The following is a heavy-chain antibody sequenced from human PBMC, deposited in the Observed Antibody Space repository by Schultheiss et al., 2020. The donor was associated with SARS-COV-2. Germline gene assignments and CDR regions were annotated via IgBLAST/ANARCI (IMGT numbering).Heavy chain of an antibody. CDR1: GGSISNYF. V-gene: IGHV4-59*12. D-gene: IGHD5-18*01. CDR2: IYSTGSS. J-gene: IGHJ4*02. Sequence: SETLSLTCTVSGGSISNYFWTWIRQPPGKGLEWIGDIYSTGSSNYNPSLRSRVTISEDTSKNQFSLKLSSVTAADTAVYYCVLLDTATRNFDYWGQGTLVTVSS. CDR3: VLLDTATRNFDY.